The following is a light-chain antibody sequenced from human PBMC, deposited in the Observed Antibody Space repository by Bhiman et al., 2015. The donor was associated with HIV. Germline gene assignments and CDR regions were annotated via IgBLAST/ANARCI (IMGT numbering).Light chain of an antibody. J-gene: IGLJ2*01. V-gene: IGLV1-51*01. Sequence: QSVLTQPPSVSVAPGQKVTISCSGSSSNIGNNYVSWYQQLPGTAPKLLIYDTKWRPSGIPDRFSGSKSGTSATLDITGLQTGDEADYYCGTWDSRLANMVFGGGTKLTVL. CDR3: GTWDSRLANMV. CDR2: DTK. CDR1: SSNIGNNY.